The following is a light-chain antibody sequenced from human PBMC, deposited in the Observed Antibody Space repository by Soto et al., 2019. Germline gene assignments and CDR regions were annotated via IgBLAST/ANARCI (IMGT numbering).Light chain of an antibody. CDR3: QQYDNSPIT. CDR2: GAS. CDR1: LDVGSD. V-gene: IGKV3-20*01. Sequence: QSPLSLSASMGEKIIITCRASLDVGSDVSWYQQKPGQAPRLLIYGASSRATGIPDRFSGTGSETDFTLTISRLEPEDDAVYYCQQYDNSPITFGQGTRLE. J-gene: IGKJ5*01.